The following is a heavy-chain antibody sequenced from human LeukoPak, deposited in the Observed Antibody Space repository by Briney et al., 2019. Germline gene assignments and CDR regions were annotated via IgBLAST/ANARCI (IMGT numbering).Heavy chain of an antibody. Sequence: PSETLSLTCAVYGGSFSGYYWSWIRQPPGKGLEWIGEINHSGSTNYNPSLKSRVTISVDTSKNQFSLRLSSVTAADTAVYYCAGLDIVVVPAQFGMDVWGQGTTVTVSS. CDR1: GGSFSGYY. D-gene: IGHD2-2*01. CDR2: INHSGST. CDR3: AGLDIVVVPAQFGMDV. V-gene: IGHV4-34*01. J-gene: IGHJ6*02.